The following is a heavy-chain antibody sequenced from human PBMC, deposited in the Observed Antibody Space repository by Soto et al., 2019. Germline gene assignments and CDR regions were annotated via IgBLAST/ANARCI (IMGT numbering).Heavy chain of an antibody. CDR1: GGSISSGGYY. D-gene: IGHD6-13*01. V-gene: IGHV4-31*03. CDR2: IYYSGST. Sequence: SETLSLTCTVSGGSISSGGYYWSWIRQHPGKGLEWIGYIYYSGSTYYNPSLKSRVTISVDTSKNQFSLKLSSVTAADTAVYYCARDLESDSSSWPNYGMYVWGQGTTVTVSS. J-gene: IGHJ6*02. CDR3: ARDLESDSSSWPNYGMYV.